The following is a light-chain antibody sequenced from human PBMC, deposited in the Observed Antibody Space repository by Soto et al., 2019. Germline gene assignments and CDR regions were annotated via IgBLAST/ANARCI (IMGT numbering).Light chain of an antibody. J-gene: IGKJ3*01. CDR1: QNVYINS. CDR2: GAP. CDR3: PQYGDSPLT. Sequence: EVVLTQSPGTPPLSTGERATLSCRASQNVYINSLAGYQQRPGQTPRLLIYGAPTRAAAIPDRFIGSGSGAGFDLSIDGLEPEYVSIYYCPQYGDSPLTFGPGTRWD. V-gene: IGKV3-20*01.